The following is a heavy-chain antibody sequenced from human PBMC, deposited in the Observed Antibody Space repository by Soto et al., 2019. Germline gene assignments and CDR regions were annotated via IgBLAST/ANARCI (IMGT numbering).Heavy chain of an antibody. Sequence: EVQLVESGGGLIQPGGSLRLSCAASGFTVSSNYMSWVRQAPGKGLEWVSVISGSGGSTYYADSVKGRFTISRDNSKNTLYLQMNSLRAEDTAVYYCAKLIVLMVYATEDGYWGQGTLVTVSS. CDR1: GFTVSSNY. CDR3: AKLIVLMVYATEDGY. D-gene: IGHD2-8*01. CDR2: ISGSGGST. J-gene: IGHJ4*02. V-gene: IGHV3-23*04.